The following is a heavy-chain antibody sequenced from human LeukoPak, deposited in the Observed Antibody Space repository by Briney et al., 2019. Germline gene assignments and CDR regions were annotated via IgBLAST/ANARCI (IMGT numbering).Heavy chain of an antibody. D-gene: IGHD2-15*01. J-gene: IGHJ2*01. CDR2: ISYDGSNK. CDR3: AKDLDCSGGSCYGVPRKGFDL. Sequence: GGSLRLSCAASGFTFSSYGMHWVRQAPGKGLEWVAVISYDGSNKYYADSVKGRFTISRDNSKNTLYLQMNSLRAEDTAVYYCAKDLDCSGGSCYGVPRKGFDLWGRGTLVTVSS. CDR1: GFTFSSYG. V-gene: IGHV3-30*18.